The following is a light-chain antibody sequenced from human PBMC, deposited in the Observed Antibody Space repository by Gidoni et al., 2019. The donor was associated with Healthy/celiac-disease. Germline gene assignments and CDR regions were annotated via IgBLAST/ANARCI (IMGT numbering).Light chain of an antibody. CDR3: QQSYSTPWT. V-gene: IGKV1-39*01. CDR1: QSISSY. J-gene: IGKJ1*01. CDR2: AAS. Sequence: DIQMTQSPSSLSASVGDRVTITCRASQSISSYLNWYQQKPGKAPNLLIYAASSLQSGVPSMFNGSGSRTDFTLTISSLRTVDFATYYCQQSYSTPWTFGQGTKVEIK.